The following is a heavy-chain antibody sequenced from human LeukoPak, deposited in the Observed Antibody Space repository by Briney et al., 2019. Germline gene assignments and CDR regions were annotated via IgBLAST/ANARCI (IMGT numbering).Heavy chain of an antibody. V-gene: IGHV6-1*01. D-gene: IGHD5-24*01. Sequence: SQTLSLTCAISGDSVSSNSAAWNWIMQSPSRGLEWLGRIYYRSKWYNDYAVSVKSRITINPDTSKNQFSLQLNSVTAADTAVYYCARDLFEEMATRSGFGYWGQGTLVTVSS. J-gene: IGHJ4*02. CDR1: GDSVSSNSAA. CDR3: ARDLFEEMATRSGFGY. CDR2: IYYRSKWYN.